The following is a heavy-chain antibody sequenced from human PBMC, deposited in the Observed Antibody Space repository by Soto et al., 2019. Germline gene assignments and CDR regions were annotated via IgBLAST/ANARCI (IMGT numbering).Heavy chain of an antibody. Sequence: SETLSLTCTVSGGSISSGDYYWIWIRQPPGKGLEWIGYIYYSGSTYYNPSLKSRVTISVDTSKNQFSLKLSSVTAADTAVYYCARAMYGSGSYSDYWGQGTLVTVSS. D-gene: IGHD3-10*01. J-gene: IGHJ4*02. CDR3: ARAMYGSGSYSDY. CDR1: GGSISSGDYY. CDR2: IYYSGST. V-gene: IGHV4-30-4*01.